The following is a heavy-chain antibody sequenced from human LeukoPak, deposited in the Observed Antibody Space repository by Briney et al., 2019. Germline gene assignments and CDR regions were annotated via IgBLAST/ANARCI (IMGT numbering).Heavy chain of an antibody. J-gene: IGHJ4*02. Sequence: SETLSLTCAVYGESFSGYYWNWVRQPPGKGLEWIGEINHSGSTTNYNPSLKSRVTISVDTSKNQFSLKLTSVTAADTALYYCARTKLYCSGGSCYSSLDYWGQGTLVTVSS. D-gene: IGHD2-15*01. CDR2: INHSGSTT. CDR3: ARTKLYCSGGSCYSSLDY. V-gene: IGHV4-34*01. CDR1: GESFSGYY.